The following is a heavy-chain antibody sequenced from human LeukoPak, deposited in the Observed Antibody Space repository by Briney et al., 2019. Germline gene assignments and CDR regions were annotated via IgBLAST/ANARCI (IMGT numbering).Heavy chain of an antibody. CDR2: MDGSGEII. CDR3: ARLSIIKYRPEGYFDH. V-gene: IGHV3-11*04. Sequence: PGXXLRLSCAASGFAFSESYMRWVRQAPGKGLEWISYMDGSGEIIHYASSVRGRFTISRDNAKESLYLQMNSLRAEDTALYYCARLSIIKYRPEGYFDHWGQGTLATVSS. D-gene: IGHD3-10*01. CDR1: GFAFSESY. J-gene: IGHJ4*02.